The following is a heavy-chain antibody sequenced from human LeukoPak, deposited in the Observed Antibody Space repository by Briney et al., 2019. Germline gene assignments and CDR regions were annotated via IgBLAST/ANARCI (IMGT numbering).Heavy chain of an antibody. CDR3: ARLRALLNCDY. D-gene: IGHD3-10*01. Sequence: SETLSLTCTVSGGTISSSRYYWGWIRQPPGKGLEWIGSIYYSGSTYYNPSLKSRVTISVDTSKNQFSLKLSSVTAADTAVYYCARLRALLNCDYWGQGTLVTVSS. CDR1: GGTISSSRYY. V-gene: IGHV4-39*01. J-gene: IGHJ4*02. CDR2: IYYSGST.